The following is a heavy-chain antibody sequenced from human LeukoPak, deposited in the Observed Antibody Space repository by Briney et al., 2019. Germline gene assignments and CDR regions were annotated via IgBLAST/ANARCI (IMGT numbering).Heavy chain of an antibody. D-gene: IGHD6-19*01. CDR3: ARDRSGWFDY. V-gene: IGHV3-21*01. Sequence: PGGSLRLSCAASAFTFSSYSMNWVRQAPGKGLEWVSSISSSSSYIYSADSVKGRFTISRDNAKNSLYLRMNNLRAEDTAVYYCARDRSGWFDYWGQGTLVTVSS. CDR1: AFTFSSYS. J-gene: IGHJ4*02. CDR2: ISSSSSYI.